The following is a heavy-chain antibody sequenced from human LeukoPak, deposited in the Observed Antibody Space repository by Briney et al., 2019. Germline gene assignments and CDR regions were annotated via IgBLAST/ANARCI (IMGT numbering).Heavy chain of an antibody. Sequence: SETLSLTCAVYGGSFSGYYWSWIRQPPGKGLEWIGEINHSGSTNYNPSLKSRVTISVDTSKNQFSLKLSSVTAADTAVYYCARPAAGMFYDHWGQGTLVTVSS. D-gene: IGHD6-13*01. CDR1: GGSFSGYY. J-gene: IGHJ4*02. V-gene: IGHV4-34*01. CDR2: INHSGST. CDR3: ARPAAGMFYDH.